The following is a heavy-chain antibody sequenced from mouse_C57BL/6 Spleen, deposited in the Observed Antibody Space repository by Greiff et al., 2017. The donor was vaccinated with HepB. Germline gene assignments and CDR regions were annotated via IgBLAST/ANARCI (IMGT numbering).Heavy chain of an antibody. D-gene: IGHD1-1*01. CDR3: ARPPYYGSSYDYAMDY. V-gene: IGHV1-55*01. Sequence: QVQLQQPGAELVKPGASVKMSCKASGYTFTSYWITWVKQRPGQGLEWIGDIYPGSGSTNYNEKFKSKATLTVDTSYSTAYMQLSSLTSEDSAVYYCARPPYYGSSYDYAMDYWGQGTSVTVSS. J-gene: IGHJ4*01. CDR1: GYTFTSYW. CDR2: IYPGSGST.